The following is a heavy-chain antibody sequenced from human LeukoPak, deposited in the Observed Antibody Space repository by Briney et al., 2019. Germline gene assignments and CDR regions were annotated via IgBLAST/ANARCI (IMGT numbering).Heavy chain of an antibody. CDR2: IYSDGRT. Sequence: GGSLRLSCAASGFTVSNKYMTWVRQAPGKGLEWVSLIYSDGRTYYADSVKGRCTISRDNSKNTLYLQMNSLRVEDTAVYYCAREIVAAYPSTAFDIWGQGTMVTVSS. J-gene: IGHJ3*02. V-gene: IGHV3-53*01. D-gene: IGHD3-16*02. CDR3: AREIVAAYPSTAFDI. CDR1: GFTVSNKY.